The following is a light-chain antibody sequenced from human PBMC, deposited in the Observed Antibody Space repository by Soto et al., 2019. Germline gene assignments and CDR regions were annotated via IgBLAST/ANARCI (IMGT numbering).Light chain of an antibody. Sequence: EIVLTQSPATLSLSPGERATLSCRASQYVSRYLAWYQQKPGQAPRLLIYDASNRATGIPARFSGSGSGTDFTLTISSLEPEDFAVYYCQQRSNWPRTFGQGTKVDIK. CDR1: QYVSRY. CDR3: QQRSNWPRT. J-gene: IGKJ1*01. CDR2: DAS. V-gene: IGKV3-11*01.